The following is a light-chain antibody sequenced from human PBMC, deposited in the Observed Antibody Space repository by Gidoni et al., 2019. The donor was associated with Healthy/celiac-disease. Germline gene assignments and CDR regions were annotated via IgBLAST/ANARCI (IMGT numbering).Light chain of an antibody. Sequence: IVLTQSPATLSLSPGERATLSCRASQSVSSYLAWYQQKPGQAPRLLIYDASNRATGIPARCSGSGSGTDFTRTISSLEPEDFEVYYCQQRSNWLTFGGGTKVEIK. CDR3: QQRSNWLT. J-gene: IGKJ4*01. CDR2: DAS. V-gene: IGKV3-11*01. CDR1: QSVSSY.